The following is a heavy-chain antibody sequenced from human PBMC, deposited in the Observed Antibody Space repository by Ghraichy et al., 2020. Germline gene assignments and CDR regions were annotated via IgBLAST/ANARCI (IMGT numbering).Heavy chain of an antibody. V-gene: IGHV4-61*02. D-gene: IGHD3-10*01. CDR3: AREFSDWVYGSGSYFTNWFDP. J-gene: IGHJ5*02. Sequence: SQTLSLTCTVSGGSISSGSYYWSWIRQPAGKGLEWIGRIYTSGSTNYNPSLKSRVTISVDTSKNQFSLKLSSVTAADTAVYYCAREFSDWVYGSGSYFTNWFDPWGQGTLVTVSS. CDR2: IYTSGST. CDR1: GGSISSGSYY.